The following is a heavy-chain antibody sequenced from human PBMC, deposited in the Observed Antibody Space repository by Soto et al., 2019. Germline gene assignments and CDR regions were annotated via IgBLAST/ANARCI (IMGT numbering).Heavy chain of an antibody. CDR1: GGSISSGGYS. CDR3: ARVPFYFWSGYYSWFDP. Sequence: SETLSLTCAVSGGSISSGGYSWSWIRQPPGKGLEWIGYIYHSVSTYYNPSLKSRVTISVDRSKNQFSLKVSSVTAADTAVYYCARVPFYFWSGYYSWFDPCGQXTLVTVSS. J-gene: IGHJ5*02. CDR2: IYHSVST. V-gene: IGHV4-30-2*01. D-gene: IGHD3-3*01.